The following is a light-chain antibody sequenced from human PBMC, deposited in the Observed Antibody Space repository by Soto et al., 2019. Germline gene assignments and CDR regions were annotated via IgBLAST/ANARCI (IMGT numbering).Light chain of an antibody. CDR2: RAS. V-gene: IGKV3-20*01. J-gene: IGKJ1*01. CDR1: QSVSSSY. CDR3: QQYGSYWT. Sequence: EIVLTQSPGTLSLSPGERATLSCRASQSVSSSYLAWYQQKPGQAPRLLIYRASSRATGIPDRFSGSGSGTDFTLTISRVEAEDFAVYYCQQYGSYWTFGQGTKVEIK.